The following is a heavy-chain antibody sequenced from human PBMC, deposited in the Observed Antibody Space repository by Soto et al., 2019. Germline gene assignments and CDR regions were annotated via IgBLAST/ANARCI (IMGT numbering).Heavy chain of an antibody. Sequence: QLVESGGGLVRPGGSLRLSCSASGFSISSAWMNWVRQAPGKGLEWVGRIKTKIEGETTHYAAPVNGRFTVSRDDSKNMLYLQMNSLKADDTALYYCTTGSVEGVWGQGNTVNVSS. CDR2: IKTKIEGETT. CDR1: GFSISSAW. J-gene: IGHJ6*02. V-gene: IGHV3-15*07. D-gene: IGHD2-15*01. CDR3: TTGSVEGV.